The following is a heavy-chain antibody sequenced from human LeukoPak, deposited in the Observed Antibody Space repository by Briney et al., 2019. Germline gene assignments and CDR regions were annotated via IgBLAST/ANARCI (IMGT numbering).Heavy chain of an antibody. V-gene: IGHV1-8*01. CDR1: GYTFTSYD. Sequence: ASVKVSCKASGYTFTSYDINWVRQATGQGLEWMGWMNPNSGNTGYAQKFQGRVTMTRSTSISTAYMELSSLRFEDTAVYFCTRSVRNGHFDYWGQGTLVTVSS. CDR3: TRSVRNGHFDY. CDR2: MNPNSGNT. D-gene: IGHD2-8*01. J-gene: IGHJ4*02.